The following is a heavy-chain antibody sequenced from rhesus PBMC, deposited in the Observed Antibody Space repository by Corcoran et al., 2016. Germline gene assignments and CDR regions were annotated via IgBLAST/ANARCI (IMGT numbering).Heavy chain of an antibody. D-gene: IGHD1-44*01. CDR3: TTQYSRTYNY. Sequence: EVQLVESGGGLVQPGGSLRLSCAASGITFGDMGFHWVRQAPGKGLEGVSFISDTGKKTEYADSVKGRFTVSRDNAKKSLSLQLDGLRAEDTAVYYCTTQYSRTYNYWGQGVLVTVSS. J-gene: IGHJ4*01. CDR1: GITFGDMG. CDR2: ISDTGKKT. V-gene: IGHV3-7*01.